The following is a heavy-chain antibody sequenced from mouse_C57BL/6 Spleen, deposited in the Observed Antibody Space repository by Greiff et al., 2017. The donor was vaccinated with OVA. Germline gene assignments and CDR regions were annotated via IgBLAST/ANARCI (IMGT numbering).Heavy chain of an antibody. D-gene: IGHD1-1*01. CDR3: AQTGSSYVGYYAMDY. J-gene: IGHJ4*01. Sequence: QVQLKQPGAELVKPGASVKLSCKASGYTFTSYWMHWVKQRPGQGLEWIGMIHPNSGSTNYNEKFKSKATLTVDKSSSTAYMQLSSLTSEDSAVYYCAQTGSSYVGYYAMDYWGQGTSVTVSS. V-gene: IGHV1-64*01. CDR2: IHPNSGST. CDR1: GYTFTSYW.